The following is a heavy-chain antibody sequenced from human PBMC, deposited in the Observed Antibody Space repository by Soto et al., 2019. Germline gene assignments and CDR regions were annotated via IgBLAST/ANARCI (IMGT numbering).Heavy chain of an antibody. J-gene: IGHJ4*02. D-gene: IGHD3-3*01. CDR1: GFTFSSYD. V-gene: IGHV3-13*01. Sequence: GGSLRLSCAASGFTFSSYDMHWVRQATGKGLEWVSAIGTAGATYYPGSVKGRFTISRENAKNSLYLQMNSLRAEDTAVYYCARADPPARFLEWLPTPPAYWGQGTLVTVSS. CDR3: ARADPPARFLEWLPTPPAY. CDR2: IGTAGAT.